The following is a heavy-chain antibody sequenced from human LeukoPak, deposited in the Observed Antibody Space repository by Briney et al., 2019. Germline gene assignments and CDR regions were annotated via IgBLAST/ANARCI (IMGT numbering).Heavy chain of an antibody. V-gene: IGHV4-4*07. CDR1: GFSISSYY. D-gene: IGHD6-6*01. CDR2: IYTSGST. CDR3: ARDEDSSSVWFDP. J-gene: IGHJ5*02. Sequence: VKRSETLSLTCTVSGFSISSYYWSWVRQPAGKGLEWIGRIYTSGSTNYNPSLKSRVTMSVDTSKNQFSLKLSSVTAADTAVYYCARDEDSSSVWFDPWGQGTLVTVSS.